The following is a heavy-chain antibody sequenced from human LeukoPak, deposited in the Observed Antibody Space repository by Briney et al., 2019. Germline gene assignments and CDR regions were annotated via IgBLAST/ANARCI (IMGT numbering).Heavy chain of an antibody. CDR2: INAGNGNT. Sequence: ASVKVSCKASGYTFTSYAMYWVRQAPGQRLEWMGWINAGNGNTKYSQKFQGRVTITRDTSASTAYMELSSLRSEDTAVYYCARPYSSGWYVVYFQHWGQGTLVTVSS. CDR1: GYTFTSYA. J-gene: IGHJ1*01. CDR3: ARPYSSGWYVVYFQH. V-gene: IGHV1-3*01. D-gene: IGHD6-19*01.